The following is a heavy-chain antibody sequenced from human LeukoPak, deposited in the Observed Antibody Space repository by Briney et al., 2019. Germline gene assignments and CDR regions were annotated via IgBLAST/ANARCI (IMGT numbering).Heavy chain of an antibody. D-gene: IGHD3-16*01. CDR3: AKVRHLRGNSNAWNDF. V-gene: IGHV3-74*01. CDR2: LNADASTT. CDR1: XFTFSSHR. J-gene: IGHJ4*02. Sequence: SLRLXXGTSXFTFSSHRMHWVRQAPGKGLVWVSRLNADASTTNYADSVKGRFTISRDNGKNSLYLHMNSLRDEDTAVYYCAKVRHLRGNSNAWNDFWGQGTHVTVSS.